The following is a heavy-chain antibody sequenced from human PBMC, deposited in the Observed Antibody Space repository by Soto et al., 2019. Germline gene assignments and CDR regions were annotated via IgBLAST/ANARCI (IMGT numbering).Heavy chain of an antibody. CDR2: ITPYNGNE. J-gene: IGHJ4*02. CDR1: GYTFSNFG. V-gene: IGHV1-18*04. CDR3: ARARMYSGAYHDY. Sequence: QVQLVQSGAEVENPGASVKVSCKASGYTFSNFGINWVRQAPGQGLEWMGWITPYNGNETYAQKYQDRLTVTTDTSTNTAYLELRSLRSDDTAVYFCARARMYSGAYHDYWGQGTLVTVSS. D-gene: IGHD1-26*01.